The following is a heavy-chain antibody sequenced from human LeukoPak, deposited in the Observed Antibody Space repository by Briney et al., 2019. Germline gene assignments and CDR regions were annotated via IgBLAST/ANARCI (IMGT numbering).Heavy chain of an antibody. D-gene: IGHD5-18*01. CDR3: ARNRGYSYGESDS. CDR2: IKQDGSEK. CDR1: GFTFSTYW. J-gene: IGHJ4*02. Sequence: GGSLRLSCAASGFTFSTYWMTWVRQAPGKGLEWVANIKQDGSEKSYVDSVKGRFTISRDSAKNSLYLQMNSLRAEDTAVYYCARNRGYSYGESDSWGQGTPVTVSS. V-gene: IGHV3-7*01.